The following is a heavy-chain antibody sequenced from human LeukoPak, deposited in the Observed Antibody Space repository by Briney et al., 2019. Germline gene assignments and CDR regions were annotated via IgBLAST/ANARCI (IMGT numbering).Heavy chain of an antibody. CDR2: ISSSGSSI. CDR3: ARLDDYYFDY. V-gene: IGHV3-11*01. CDR1: GFTFSDYY. J-gene: IGHJ4*01. Sequence: PGGSLRLSCAASGFTFSDYYMSWIRQAPGKGLEWVAYISSSGSSIYYADSVKGRFTISRDNAKNSLYLQMNSLRAQDTAVYYCARLDDYYFDYWGQGTLVTVSS. D-gene: IGHD3-3*01.